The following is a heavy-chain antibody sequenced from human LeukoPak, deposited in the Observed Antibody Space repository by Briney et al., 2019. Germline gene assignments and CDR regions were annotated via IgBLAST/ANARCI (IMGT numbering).Heavy chain of an antibody. V-gene: IGHV4-30-4*08. Sequence: PSQTLSLTCTVSGGSISSGDYYWSWIRQPPGKGLEWIGYIYYSGSTNYNPSLKSRVTISVDTSKNQFSLKLNSVTAADTAVYYCARGFMYGTFDYWGQGTLVTVSS. CDR3: ARGFMYGTFDY. D-gene: IGHD2-8*01. J-gene: IGHJ4*02. CDR1: GGSISSGDYY. CDR2: IYYSGST.